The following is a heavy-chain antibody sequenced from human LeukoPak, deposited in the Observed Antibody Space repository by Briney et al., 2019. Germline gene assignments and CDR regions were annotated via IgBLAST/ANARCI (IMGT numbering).Heavy chain of an antibody. CDR2: INNYVRST. CDR1: GFTLSNYC. V-gene: IGHV3-74*01. J-gene: IGHJ4*02. CDR3: SRNTFQVLTGPYFDV. D-gene: IGHD3-9*01. Sequence: GWSLRLSCVSSGFTLSNYCMDWVRQAPAKGLVWLSRINNYVRSTYYADSVKGRFTISRDNAKNTLHLQINNLRAEDTAMYYYSRNTFQVLTGPYFDVWGQGTLVTVSS.